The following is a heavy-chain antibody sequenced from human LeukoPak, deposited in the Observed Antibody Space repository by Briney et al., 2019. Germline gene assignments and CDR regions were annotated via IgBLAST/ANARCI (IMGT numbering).Heavy chain of an antibody. CDR1: GFTFSSYE. V-gene: IGHV3-48*03. CDR3: ASVTTYYYGMDV. D-gene: IGHD4-17*01. Sequence: GGSLRLSCAASGFTFSSYEMNWVRQAPGKGLEWVSYISSSGSTIYYADSVKGRLTISRDNAKNSLYLQMNSLRAEDTAVYYCASVTTYYYGMDVWGQGTTVTVSS. J-gene: IGHJ6*02. CDR2: ISSSGSTI.